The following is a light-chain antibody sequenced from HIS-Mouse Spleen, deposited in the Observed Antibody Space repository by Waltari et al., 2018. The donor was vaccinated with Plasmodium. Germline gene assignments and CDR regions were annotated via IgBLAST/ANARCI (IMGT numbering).Light chain of an antibody. V-gene: IGKV3-15*01. CDR2: VAS. J-gene: IGKJ3*01. CDR3: QQYNNWSFT. CDR1: QSVSSN. Sequence: EIVMTQSPATLSVSPGERATLSCRASQSVSSNLAWYPQKPGQAPRLPIYVASTRATGIPARFSGSGSGTEFTLTISSLQSEDFAVYYCQQYNNWSFTFGPGTKVDIK.